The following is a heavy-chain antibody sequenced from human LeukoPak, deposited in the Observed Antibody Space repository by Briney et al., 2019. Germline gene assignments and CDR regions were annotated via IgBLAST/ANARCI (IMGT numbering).Heavy chain of an antibody. CDR1: GFTFSNAW. Sequence: GGSLRLSCAASGFTFSNAWMSWVRQAPGKGLEWVGRIKSKTDGGTTDYAAPVKGRFTISRDDSKNSLYLQMNSLKTEDTAVYYCARSGSYLTCDIWGQGTMVTVSS. CDR2: IKSKTDGGTT. J-gene: IGHJ3*02. V-gene: IGHV3-15*01. CDR3: ARSGSYLTCDI. D-gene: IGHD1-26*01.